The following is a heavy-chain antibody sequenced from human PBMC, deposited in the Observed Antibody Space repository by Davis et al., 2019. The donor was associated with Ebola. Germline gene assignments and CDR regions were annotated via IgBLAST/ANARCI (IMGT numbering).Heavy chain of an antibody. V-gene: IGHV4-34*01. CDR3: ASKLGYGMDV. J-gene: IGHJ6*02. D-gene: IGHD1-7*01. Sequence: SQTLSLTCAVYGGSFSGYYWSWIRQPPGKGLEWTGEINHSGSTNYNPSLKSRVTISVDTSKNQFSLKLSSVTAADTAVYYCASKLGYGMDVWGQGTTVTVSS. CDR2: INHSGST. CDR1: GGSFSGYY.